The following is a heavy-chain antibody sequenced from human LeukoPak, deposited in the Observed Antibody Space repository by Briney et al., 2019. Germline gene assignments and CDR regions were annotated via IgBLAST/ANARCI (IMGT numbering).Heavy chain of an antibody. Sequence: PSETLSLTCTVSGGSISTYYWSWIRQPAGKGLEWVGRIYISGNTNYNPSLKSRVTMSVDTSKNQFSLKLSSVTAADTAVYYCARVGLVTSPLDYWGQGTLVTVSS. V-gene: IGHV4-4*07. J-gene: IGHJ4*02. CDR1: GGSISTYY. D-gene: IGHD4-23*01. CDR3: ARVGLVTSPLDY. CDR2: IYISGNT.